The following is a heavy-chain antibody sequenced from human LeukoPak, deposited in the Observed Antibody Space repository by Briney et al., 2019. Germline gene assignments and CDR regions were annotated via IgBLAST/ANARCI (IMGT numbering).Heavy chain of an antibody. D-gene: IGHD2/OR15-2a*01. V-gene: IGHV4-59*01. CDR3: AQTAPFSPAHSQH. CDR1: GGSNSSYF. CDR2: IYHSGTT. J-gene: IGHJ1*01. Sequence: PSETLSLTCTVSGGSNSSYFWSWIRQPPGKGLEWIGYIYHSGTTNYNPSLKSRVTISADTSKNQFSLKLSSVTAADTAVYYCAQTAPFSPAHSQHWGQGTLVTVSS.